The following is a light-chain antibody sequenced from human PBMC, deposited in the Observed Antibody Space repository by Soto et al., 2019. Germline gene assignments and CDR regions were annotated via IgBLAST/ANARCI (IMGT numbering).Light chain of an antibody. CDR1: QGVRTY. J-gene: IGKJ5*01. Sequence: IVLTQSPASLSSSPGDRATLSCRATQGVRTYLAWYQQKPGKAPRLLIYDASAMDTGVPARFSGRGSGTAYTPPTISLVPGDVAVYYCQQHSDKPLTFGPGTRLEIK. CDR3: QQHSDKPLT. V-gene: IGKV3-11*01. CDR2: DAS.